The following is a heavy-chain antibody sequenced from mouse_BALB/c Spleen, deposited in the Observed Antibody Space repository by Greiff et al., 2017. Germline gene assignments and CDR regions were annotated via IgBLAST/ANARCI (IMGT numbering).Heavy chain of an antibody. CDR1: GFNIKDTY. J-gene: IGHJ3*01. Sequence: VQLQQSGAELVKPGASVKLSCTASGFNIKDTYMHWVKQRPEQGLEWIGRIDPANGNTKYDPKFQGKATITADTSSNTAYLQLSSLTSEDTAVDYCASYYGKGAWFAYWGQGTLVTVSA. CDR3: ASYYGKGAWFAY. V-gene: IGHV14-3*02. CDR2: IDPANGNT. D-gene: IGHD1-1*01.